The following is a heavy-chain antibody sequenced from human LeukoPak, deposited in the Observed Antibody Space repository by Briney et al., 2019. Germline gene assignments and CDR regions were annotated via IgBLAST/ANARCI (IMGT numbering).Heavy chain of an antibody. V-gene: IGHV4-59*01. CDR1: GGSISSYY. Sequence: PSETLSLTCTVSGGSISSYYWSWIRQPPGKGLEWIGYIYYRGTTDYNPSLKSRITISVDTSKNQFSLKLSSVTAADTAVYYCARDKNHSYGRYFDYWGQGTLVTVSS. D-gene: IGHD5-18*01. CDR3: ARDKNHSYGRYFDY. J-gene: IGHJ4*02. CDR2: IYYRGTT.